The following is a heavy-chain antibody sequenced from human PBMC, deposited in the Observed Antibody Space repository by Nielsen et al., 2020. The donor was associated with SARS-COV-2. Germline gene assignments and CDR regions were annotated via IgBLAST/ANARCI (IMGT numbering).Heavy chain of an antibody. CDR3: AREASGYDHYKYGMDA. V-gene: IGHV4-31*03. D-gene: IGHD5-12*01. CDR2: IYFTGRT. CDR1: GASISSGGYF. Sequence: SETLSLTCTVSGASISSGGYFWSWIRQHPGKGREWIGYIYFTGRTSYNPSLKSRVAMSVDTSKNQFSLDLKSVTAVDTAVYYCAREASGYDHYKYGMDAWGLGATVTVSS. J-gene: IGHJ6*02.